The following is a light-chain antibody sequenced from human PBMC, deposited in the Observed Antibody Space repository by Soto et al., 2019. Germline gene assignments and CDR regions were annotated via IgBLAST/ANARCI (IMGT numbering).Light chain of an antibody. Sequence: QSVLAQPSCRSGSSGQSVTVSCTGTSSDVGGYNYVSWYQQHPGKAPKLMIYDVSNRPSGVSNRFSGSKSGNTASLTISGLQAEDEADYYCSSYTSSSTLFGTGTKVTVL. J-gene: IGLJ1*01. CDR1: SSDVGGYNY. V-gene: IGLV2-14*01. CDR3: SSYTSSSTL. CDR2: DVS.